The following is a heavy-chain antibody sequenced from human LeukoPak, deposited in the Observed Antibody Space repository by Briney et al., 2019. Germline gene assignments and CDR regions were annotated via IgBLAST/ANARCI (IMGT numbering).Heavy chain of an antibody. J-gene: IGHJ6*03. CDR2: IHHSGST. CDR3: AREVRYCSSTSCYNLMDV. D-gene: IGHD2-2*02. Sequence: SETLSLTCSVSGYSISSGYYWGWIRQSPGKGLEWIGSIHHSGSTYYNPSLKSRVTMSVDTSKNQFSLKLSSVTAADTAVYYCAREVRYCSSTSCYNLMDVWGKGTTVTVSS. V-gene: IGHV4-38-2*02. CDR1: GYSISSGYY.